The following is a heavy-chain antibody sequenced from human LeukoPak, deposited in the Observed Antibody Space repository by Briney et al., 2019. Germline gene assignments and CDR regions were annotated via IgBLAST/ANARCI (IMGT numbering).Heavy chain of an antibody. CDR1: GGSISSSSYY. D-gene: IGHD3-10*01. J-gene: IGHJ4*02. Sequence: SETLSLTCTVSGGSISSSSYYWGWIRQPPGKGLEWIGSISYSGSTYYNPSLKSRVTISVDTSKNQFSLKLSSVTAADTAVYYCARAAPLWFKEFLLWGQGTLVTVSS. V-gene: IGHV4-39*07. CDR2: ISYSGST. CDR3: ARAAPLWFKEFLL.